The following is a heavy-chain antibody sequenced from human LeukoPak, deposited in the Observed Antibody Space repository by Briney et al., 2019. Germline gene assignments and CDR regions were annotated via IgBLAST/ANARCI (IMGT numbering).Heavy chain of an antibody. V-gene: IGHV4-39*01. CDR3: ARVPGGALNWFDP. D-gene: IGHD1-1*01. Sequence: SETLSLTCIVSGGSISSSNYYWGWIRQPPGKGLEWIGSIYYSGITYYNPSLKSRVTISVDTSKNQFSLKLSFVTAADTAVYYCARVPGGALNWFDPWGQGTLVTVSS. CDR1: GGSISSSNYY. CDR2: IYYSGIT. J-gene: IGHJ5*02.